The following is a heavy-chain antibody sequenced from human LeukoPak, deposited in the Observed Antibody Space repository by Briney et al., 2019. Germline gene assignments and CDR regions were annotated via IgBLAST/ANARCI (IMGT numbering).Heavy chain of an antibody. CDR2: IYYSGST. V-gene: IGHV4-59*01. Sequence: PSETLSLTCTISGGSISSYYWSWIRQPPGKGLEWTGYIYYSGSTNYNPSLKSRVTISVDTSKNQFSLKLSSVTAADTAVYYCASSGYYYYWFDPWGQGTLVTVSS. D-gene: IGHD3-22*01. CDR1: GGSISSYY. CDR3: ASSGYYYYWFDP. J-gene: IGHJ5*02.